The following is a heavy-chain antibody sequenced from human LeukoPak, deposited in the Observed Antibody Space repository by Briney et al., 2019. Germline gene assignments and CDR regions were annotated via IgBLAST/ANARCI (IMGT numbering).Heavy chain of an antibody. Sequence: PGGSLRLSCAVSGFTFSHAWMSWVRQAPRKGLEWVVRIKSKIDGATTDYGSTVKGRFTISRDDSKNTLYLQINSLKREDPAVYYCITIRGFCSGRSCLGYRGQGTLVTVSS. V-gene: IGHV3-15*01. CDR3: ITIRGFCSGRSCLGY. J-gene: IGHJ4*02. CDR1: GFTFSHAW. CDR2: IKSKIDGATT. D-gene: IGHD2-15*01.